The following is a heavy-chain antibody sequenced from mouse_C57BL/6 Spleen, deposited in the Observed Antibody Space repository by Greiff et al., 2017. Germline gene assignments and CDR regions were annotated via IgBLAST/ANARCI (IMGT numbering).Heavy chain of an antibody. J-gene: IGHJ2*01. D-gene: IGHD4-1*01. Sequence: EVKVEESEGGLVQPGSSMKLSCTASGFPFSDYYMAWVRQVPEKGLEWVANINYDGSSTYYLDSLKSRFIISRDNAKNILYLQMSSLKSEDTATYYCARSSNRLYFDYWGQGTTLTVSS. V-gene: IGHV5-16*01. CDR2: INYDGSST. CDR3: ARSSNRLYFDY. CDR1: GFPFSDYY.